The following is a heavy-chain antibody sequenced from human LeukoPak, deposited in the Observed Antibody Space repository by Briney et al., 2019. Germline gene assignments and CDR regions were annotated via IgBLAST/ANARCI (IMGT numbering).Heavy chain of an antibody. CDR1: RFTFSSYG. V-gene: IGHV3-30*02. Sequence: GGSLRLSCAASRFTFSSYGMHWVRQAPGKGLEWVAFIRYDGSNKYYADSVKGRFTISRDNSKNTLYLQMNSLRAEDTAVYYCAKETSSWLYLGYFQHWGQGTLVTVSS. CDR2: IRYDGSNK. J-gene: IGHJ1*01. D-gene: IGHD6-13*01. CDR3: AKETSSWLYLGYFQH.